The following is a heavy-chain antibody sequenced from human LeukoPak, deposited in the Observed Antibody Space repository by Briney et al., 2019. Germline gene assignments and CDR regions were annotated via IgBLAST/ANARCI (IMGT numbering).Heavy chain of an antibody. V-gene: IGHV1-18*01. J-gene: IGHJ4*02. CDR3: ARAEYSSGWENFDY. D-gene: IGHD6-19*01. CDR2: IGAYNGNT. CDR1: GYTFTSYG. Sequence: GASVKVSCKASGYTFTSYGISWVRQAPGQGLEWMGWIGAYNGNTNYAQKLQGRVTMTTDTSTSTAYMELRSLRSDDTAVYYCARAEYSSGWENFDYWGQGTLVTVSS.